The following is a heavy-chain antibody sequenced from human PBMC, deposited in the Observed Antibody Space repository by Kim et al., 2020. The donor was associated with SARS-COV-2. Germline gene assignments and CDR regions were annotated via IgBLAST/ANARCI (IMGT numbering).Heavy chain of an antibody. Sequence: GGSLRLSCAASGFTFSSYAMSWVRQAPGKGLEWVSAISGSGGSTYYADSVKGRFTISRDNSKNTLYLQMNSLRAEDTAVYYCAKDLRLIIAAAGTSDYWGQGTLVTVSS. V-gene: IGHV3-23*01. CDR3: AKDLRLIIAAAGTSDY. CDR1: GFTFSSYA. CDR2: ISGSGGST. D-gene: IGHD6-13*01. J-gene: IGHJ4*02.